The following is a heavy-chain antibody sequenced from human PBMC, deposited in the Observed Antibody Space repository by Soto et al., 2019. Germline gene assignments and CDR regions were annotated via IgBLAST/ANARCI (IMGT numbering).Heavy chain of an antibody. CDR3: ARAKTSGPDIVATILPRYYFDY. CDR1: GGSISSSSYY. CDR2: IYYSGST. D-gene: IGHD5-12*01. J-gene: IGHJ4*02. V-gene: IGHV4-39*01. Sequence: SETLSLTCTVSGGSISSSSYYWGWIRQPPGKGLEWIGSIYYSGSTYYNPSLKSRVTISVDTSKNQFSLKLSSVTAADTAVYYCARAKTSGPDIVATILPRYYFDYWGQGTLVTVSS.